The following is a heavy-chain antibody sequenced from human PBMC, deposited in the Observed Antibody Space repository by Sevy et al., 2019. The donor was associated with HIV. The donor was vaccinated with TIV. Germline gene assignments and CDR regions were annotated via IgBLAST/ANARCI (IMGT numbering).Heavy chain of an antibody. CDR2: IYTSGST. D-gene: IGHD2-2*01. CDR3: AGDIVVVPAAIWGWFDP. Sequence: SETLSLTCTVSGGSISSYYWSWIRQPAGKGLEWIGRIYTSGSTNYNPSLKSRVTMSVDTSKNQFSLKLSSVTAADTAVYYCAGDIVVVPAAIWGWFDPWGQGTLVTVSS. V-gene: IGHV4-4*07. CDR1: GGSISSYY. J-gene: IGHJ5*02.